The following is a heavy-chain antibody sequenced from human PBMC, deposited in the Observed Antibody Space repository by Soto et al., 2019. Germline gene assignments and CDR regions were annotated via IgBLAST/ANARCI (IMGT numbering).Heavy chain of an antibody. CDR1: GYTFTSYA. Sequence: QVQLVQSGAEVKKPGASVKVSCKASGYTFTSYAMHWVRQAPGQRLEWMGWINAGNGNTKYSQMFQGRVTITRDTSASTAYMELSSLRSEDTAVYYCARSIVVVPAAPAPFDYWGQGTLVTVSS. J-gene: IGHJ4*02. CDR3: ARSIVVVPAAPAPFDY. CDR2: INAGNGNT. D-gene: IGHD2-2*01. V-gene: IGHV1-3*01.